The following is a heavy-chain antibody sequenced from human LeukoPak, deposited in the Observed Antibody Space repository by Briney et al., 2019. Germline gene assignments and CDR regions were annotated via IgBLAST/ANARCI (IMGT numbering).Heavy chain of an antibody. CDR1: GGTFSSYA. D-gene: IGHD3-3*01. CDR2: IIPIFGTA. J-gene: IGHJ4*02. V-gene: IGHV1-69*13. Sequence: GASVKVSCKASGGTFSSYAISWVRQAPGQGLEWMGGIIPIFGTANYAQKFQGRVTITADESTSTAYMELSSLRSEDTAVYYCATVATSIVTIFAVGPLDYWGQGTLVTVSS. CDR3: ATVATSIVTIFAVGPLDY.